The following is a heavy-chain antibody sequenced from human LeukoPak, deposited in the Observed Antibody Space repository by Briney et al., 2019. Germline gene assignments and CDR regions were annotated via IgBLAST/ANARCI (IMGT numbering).Heavy chain of an antibody. Sequence: PGGSLRLSCVASGFTFSSYWMSWVRQAPGQGLEWVANIKEDGSEKYYVDSVKGRFTISRDNAKNSLYLQMDSLRAEDTAVYYCARFSWAAPGGSRHFDYWGQGTLVTVSS. CDR1: GFTFSSYW. CDR2: IKEDGSEK. D-gene: IGHD6-13*01. J-gene: IGHJ4*02. CDR3: ARFSWAAPGGSRHFDY. V-gene: IGHV3-7*01.